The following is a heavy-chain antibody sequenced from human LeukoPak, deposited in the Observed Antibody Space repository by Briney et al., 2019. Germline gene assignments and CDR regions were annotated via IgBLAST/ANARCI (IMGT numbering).Heavy chain of an antibody. Sequence: GRSLRLSCAASGFTFSSSGMHWVRQAPGKGLEWVAAIWHDGSNENYADSVKGRFTISRDNSNNTLFLQMNSLRVEDTAMYYCARDSGASPFDYWGQGTLVTVSS. D-gene: IGHD3-10*01. J-gene: IGHJ4*02. CDR1: GFTFSSSG. CDR3: ARDSGASPFDY. V-gene: IGHV3-33*01. CDR2: IWHDGSNE.